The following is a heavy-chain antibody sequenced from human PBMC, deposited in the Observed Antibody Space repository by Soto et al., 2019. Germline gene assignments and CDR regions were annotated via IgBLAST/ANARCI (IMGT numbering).Heavy chain of an antibody. CDR3: ARYGKRIAAAGTVIDY. CDR1: GFTFSSYA. D-gene: IGHD6-13*01. CDR2: ISYDGSNK. Sequence: PGGSLRLSCAASGFTFSSYAMHWVRQAPGKGLEWVAVISYDGSNKYYADSVKGRFTISRDNSKNTLYLQMNSLRAEDTAVYYCARYGKRIAAAGTVIDYWGQGTLVTVSS. J-gene: IGHJ4*02. V-gene: IGHV3-30-3*01.